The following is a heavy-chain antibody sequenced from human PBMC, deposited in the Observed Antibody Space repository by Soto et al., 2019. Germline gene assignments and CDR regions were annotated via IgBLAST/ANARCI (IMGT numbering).Heavy chain of an antibody. Sequence: EVQLLESGGGLVQPGGSLRLSCAASGVTFTSYAMTWVRQVPGEGLQWVSSISTSGESTYYADSVKGRFTTSRDNSKNTLYLRMNSLRAEDTAIYYCAKGSFGFDYWGQGTLVTVSS. V-gene: IGHV3-23*01. J-gene: IGHJ4*02. D-gene: IGHD3-10*01. CDR2: ISTSGEST. CDR3: AKGSFGFDY. CDR1: GVTFTSYA.